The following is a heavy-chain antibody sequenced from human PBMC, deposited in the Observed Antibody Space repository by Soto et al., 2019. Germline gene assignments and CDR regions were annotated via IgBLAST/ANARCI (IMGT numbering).Heavy chain of an antibody. CDR3: ARGLYEPNWFDS. CDR1: GGSINSGGSF. J-gene: IGHJ5*01. Sequence: QVQLQESGPGLVKPSQTLSLICTVSGGSINSGGSFWTWIRQHPGRAPEWIGYLSHTGNTNYNPSLKSRVLMSVDRSKNLLSLRLSSVTAADTAVYYCARGLYEPNWFDSWGQGTLVTVSS. D-gene: IGHD3-22*01. V-gene: IGHV4-31*03. CDR2: LSHTGNT.